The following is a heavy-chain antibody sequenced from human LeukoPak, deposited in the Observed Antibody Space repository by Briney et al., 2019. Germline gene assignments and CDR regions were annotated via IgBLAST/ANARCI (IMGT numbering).Heavy chain of an antibody. D-gene: IGHD1-26*01. CDR2: ISGSGGDT. V-gene: IGHV3-23*01. J-gene: IGHJ4*02. CDR1: GFPFSSYA. Sequence: GGSLRLSCAASGFPFSSYAMSWVRQAPGKGPEWVSAISGSGGDTYYADSVKGRFTISRDNSKNTLYLQMNSLRAEDTAVYYCAEKGATTGDFDYWGQGTLVTVSS. CDR3: AEKGATTGDFDY.